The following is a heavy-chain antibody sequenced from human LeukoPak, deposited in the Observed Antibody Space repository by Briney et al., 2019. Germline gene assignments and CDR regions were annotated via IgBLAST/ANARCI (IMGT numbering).Heavy chain of an antibody. CDR1: GGSFSGYC. CDR2: VNHSGST. Sequence: SETLSLTCAVYGGSFSGYCWSWIRQPPGKGLEGIGEVNHSGSTNYNPSLNSRVTISVDTSKNQFSLKLSSVTAADTAVYYCARGWSVTIFGVVIPSHYYMDVWGKGTTVTVSS. V-gene: IGHV4-34*01. D-gene: IGHD3-3*01. CDR3: ARGWSVTIFGVVIPSHYYMDV. J-gene: IGHJ6*03.